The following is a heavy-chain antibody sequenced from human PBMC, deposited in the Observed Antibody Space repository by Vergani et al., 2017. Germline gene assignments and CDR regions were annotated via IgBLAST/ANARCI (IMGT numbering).Heavy chain of an antibody. D-gene: IGHD5-24*01. V-gene: IGHV3-30*18. J-gene: IGHJ4*02. CDR2: ISYDGSNK. CDR3: AKDTGVEMATGIGY. Sequence: QVQLVESGGGVVQPGRSLRLSCAASGFTFSSYGMHWVRQAPGKGLDWVAVISYDGSNKYYADSVKGRFTISRDNSKNTLYLQMNSMRAEDTAVYYCAKDTGVEMATGIGYWGQGTLVTVSS. CDR1: GFTFSSYG.